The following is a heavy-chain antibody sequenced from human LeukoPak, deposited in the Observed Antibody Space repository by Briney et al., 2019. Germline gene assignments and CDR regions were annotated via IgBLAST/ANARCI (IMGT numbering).Heavy chain of an antibody. J-gene: IGHJ4*02. CDR3: ARHFGGDIVVVPAAPPGTDYFDY. D-gene: IGHD2-2*01. Sequence: SQTLSLTCTVSGGSIYSGSYYWSWIRQPAGKGLEWIGRIYTSGSTYYNPSLKSRVTISVDTSKNQFSLKLSSVTAADTAVYYCARHFGGDIVVVPAAPPGTDYFDYWGQGTLVTVSS. CDR1: GGSIYSGSYY. V-gene: IGHV4-61*02. CDR2: IYTSGST.